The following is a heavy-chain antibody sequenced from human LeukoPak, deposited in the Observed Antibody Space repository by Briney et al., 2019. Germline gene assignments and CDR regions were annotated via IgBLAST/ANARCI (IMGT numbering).Heavy chain of an antibody. J-gene: IGHJ4*02. CDR3: ARSNWGWYM. Sequence: SETLSLTCTVSGGSVSRHHWSWIRQPPGKGLEWIGYVSDSGGSNSNPALNSRVTMSVDASRNQVSLTLKSVTVADTAMYYCARSNWGWYMWGQGTLVSVSS. V-gene: IGHV4-59*02. CDR2: VSDSGGS. CDR1: GGSVSRHH. D-gene: IGHD1-1*01.